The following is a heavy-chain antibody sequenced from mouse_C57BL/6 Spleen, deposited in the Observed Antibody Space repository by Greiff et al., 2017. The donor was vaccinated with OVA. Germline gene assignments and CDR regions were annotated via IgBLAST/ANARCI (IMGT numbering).Heavy chain of an antibody. CDR1: GFTFSDYY. CDR3: ARVDYGLGAMDY. CDR2: INYDGSST. D-gene: IGHD2-4*01. V-gene: IGHV5-16*01. J-gene: IGHJ4*01. Sequence: EVQLVESEGGLVQPGSSMKLSCTASGFTFSDYYMAWVRQVPEKGLEWVANINYDGSSTYYLDSLKSRFIISRDNAKNILYLQMSSLKSEDTATYYCARVDYGLGAMDYWGQGTSVTVSS.